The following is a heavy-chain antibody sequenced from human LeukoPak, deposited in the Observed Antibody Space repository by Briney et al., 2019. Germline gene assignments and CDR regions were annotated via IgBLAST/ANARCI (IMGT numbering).Heavy chain of an antibody. CDR3: ASPEGDGYSGGFDY. CDR1: GFTFSSYA. J-gene: IGHJ4*02. Sequence: PGGSLRLSCAASGFTFSSYAMHWVRQAPGKGLEWVAVISYDGSNKYYADSVKGRFTISRDNSNNTLYLQMNSLRAEDTAVYYCASPEGDGYSGGFDYWGQGTLVTVSS. V-gene: IGHV3-30-3*01. CDR2: ISYDGSNK. D-gene: IGHD5-24*01.